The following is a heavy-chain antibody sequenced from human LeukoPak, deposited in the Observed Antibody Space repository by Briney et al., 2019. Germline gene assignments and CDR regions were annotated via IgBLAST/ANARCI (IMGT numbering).Heavy chain of an antibody. CDR2: ISSSSSYM. J-gene: IGHJ4*02. V-gene: IGHV3-21*01. Sequence: PGGSLRLSCAASGFTFSSHSMTWVRQAPGKGLEWVSSISSSSSYMYYADSVKGRFTISRDNAKNSLYLQMNSLRAEDTAVYYCARDGRSSSWYGEAAYYFDYWGQGTLVTVSS. CDR1: GFTFSSHS. D-gene: IGHD6-13*01. CDR3: ARDGRSSSWYGEAAYYFDY.